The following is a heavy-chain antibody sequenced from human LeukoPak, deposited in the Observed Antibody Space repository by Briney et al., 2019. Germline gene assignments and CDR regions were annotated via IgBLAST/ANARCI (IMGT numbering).Heavy chain of an antibody. CDR2: IKSKTDGGTT. V-gene: IGHV3-15*01. CDR1: GFTFSNAW. D-gene: IGHD3-3*01. Sequence: GGSLRLSCAASGFTFSNAWMSWVRQAPGKGPEWVGRIKSKTDGGTTDYAAPVKGRFTISRDDSKNTLYLQMNSLKTEDTAVYYCTTDETPRSTVTYYDFWSGYDYYFDYWGQGTLVTVSS. J-gene: IGHJ4*02. CDR3: TTDETPRSTVTYYDFWSGYDYYFDY.